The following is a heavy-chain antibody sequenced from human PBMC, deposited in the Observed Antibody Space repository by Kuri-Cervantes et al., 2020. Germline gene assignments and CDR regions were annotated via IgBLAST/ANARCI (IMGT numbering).Heavy chain of an antibody. Sequence: GGSLRLSCGASGFTFSDHSMNWVRQAPGKGLEWVAAISSSSSYIYYADSVKGRFTISRDNAKNSLYLQMNSLRAEDTAVYYCARDRLMYNWFDPWGQGTLVIVSS. CDR3: ARDRLMYNWFDP. D-gene: IGHD2-8*01. CDR1: GFTFSDHS. J-gene: IGHJ5*02. CDR2: ISSSSSYI. V-gene: IGHV3-21*01.